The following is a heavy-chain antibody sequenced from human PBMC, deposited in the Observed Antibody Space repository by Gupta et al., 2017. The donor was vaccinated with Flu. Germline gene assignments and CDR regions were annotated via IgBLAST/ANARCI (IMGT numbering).Heavy chain of an antibody. Sequence: QVQLVESGGGVVQPGRSLRLSCAASGFSFSNYAMHWVRQAPGKGLEWVASMWYDGSHNHETKKCYADSAKGRFTISRDNSENALYLQMINVRAEDTAVYFCAREIYPLFDYWGQGTLVTVSS. J-gene: IGHJ4*02. CDR2: MWYDGSHNHETKK. CDR1: GFSFSNYA. CDR3: AREIYPLFDY. V-gene: IGHV3-33*01. D-gene: IGHD2/OR15-2a*01.